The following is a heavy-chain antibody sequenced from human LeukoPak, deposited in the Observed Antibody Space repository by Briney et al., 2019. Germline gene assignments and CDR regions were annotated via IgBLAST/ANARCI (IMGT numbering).Heavy chain of an antibody. CDR2: ISYDENFK. CDR1: GFTFSSYA. CDR3: ARVQWELLYPDY. Sequence: GGSLRLSCAASGFTFSSYAMHWVRQAPGKGLEWVALISYDENFKYYADSVKGRFTISRDNSKNTLYLQMNSLKAEDTAVFYCARVQWELLYPDYWGQGTLVTVSS. D-gene: IGHD1-26*01. J-gene: IGHJ4*02. V-gene: IGHV3-30-3*01.